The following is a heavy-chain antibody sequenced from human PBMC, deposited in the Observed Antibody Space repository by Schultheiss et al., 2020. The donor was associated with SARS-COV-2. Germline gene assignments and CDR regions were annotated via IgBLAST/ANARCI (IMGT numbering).Heavy chain of an antibody. CDR3: ARSPVVTTAFFGAFDI. V-gene: IGHV3-48*01. CDR1: GFSFSDYS. D-gene: IGHD4-17*01. Sequence: GGSLRLSCAASGFSFSDYSMNWVRQAPGKGLEWVSYISSSSSTIYYAHSVKGRFTISRDNDRNSLYLQMNSLRAEDTAVYYCARSPVVTTAFFGAFDIWGQGTMVTGSS. J-gene: IGHJ3*02. CDR2: ISSSSSTI.